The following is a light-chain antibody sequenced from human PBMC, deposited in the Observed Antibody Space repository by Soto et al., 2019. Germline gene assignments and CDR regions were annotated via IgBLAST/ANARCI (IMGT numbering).Light chain of an antibody. V-gene: IGKV3-15*01. J-gene: IGKJ1*01. CDR1: QSVSSN. CDR3: QQYNNWPPKT. CDR2: GAS. Sequence: EIVMTQSPATLSVSPGERATLSCRASQSVSSNLAWYQQKPGQAPRLLIYGASTRATGITARFSGSGSGTDLTLTISSLQSEDFAVYYCQQYNNWPPKTFGQGTKVEIK.